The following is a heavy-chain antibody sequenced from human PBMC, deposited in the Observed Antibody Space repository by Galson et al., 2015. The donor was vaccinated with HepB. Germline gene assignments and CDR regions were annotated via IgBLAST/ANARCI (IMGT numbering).Heavy chain of an antibody. CDR2: INPNSGRT. CDR1: PYTFTKYY. D-gene: IGHD2-2*01. Sequence: SVKVSCNASPYTFTKYYIHWVRQAPGQGLQWVGWINPNSGRTNYAPSLQDRVTMSRDTSINTVYMDLSSLRSDDSAIYFCARAVVPAAPSDSWGQGTLVIVSS. V-gene: IGHV1-2*02. CDR3: ARAVVPAAPSDS. J-gene: IGHJ5*01.